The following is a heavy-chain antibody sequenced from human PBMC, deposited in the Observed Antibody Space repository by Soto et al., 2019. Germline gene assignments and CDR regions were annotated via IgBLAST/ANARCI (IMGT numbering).Heavy chain of an antibody. Sequence: QVQLVQSGAEVKKTGASVKVSCKASGYTFTSYGLSWVRQAPGQGLEWMGWISGYNGDINYAPKLQGRVTITRDTYTSTPYMELRSLRYDDTAIYYCVRGSPFHNWGQGTLITVSS. V-gene: IGHV1-18*01. J-gene: IGHJ4*02. CDR1: GYTFTSYG. CDR3: VRGSPFHN. CDR2: ISGYNGDI.